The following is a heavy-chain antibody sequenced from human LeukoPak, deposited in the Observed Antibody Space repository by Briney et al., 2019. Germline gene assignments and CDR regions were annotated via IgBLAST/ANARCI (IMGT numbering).Heavy chain of an antibody. CDR1: GYTFTGYY. Sequence: GASVKVSCKASGYTFTGYYMHWVRQAPGQGLEWMGWINPNSGGTNYAQKFQGRVTMTRDTSISTAYMELSRLRSDDTAVYYCARDRYDSSGYYLIAPYLYWGQGTLVTVSS. CDR2: INPNSGGT. V-gene: IGHV1-2*02. J-gene: IGHJ4*02. D-gene: IGHD3-22*01. CDR3: ARDRYDSSGYYLIAPYLY.